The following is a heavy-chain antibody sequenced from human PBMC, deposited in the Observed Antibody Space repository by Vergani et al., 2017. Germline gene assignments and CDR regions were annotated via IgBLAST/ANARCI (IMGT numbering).Heavy chain of an antibody. CDR2: ISYVGSNK. V-gene: IGHV3-30-3*01. D-gene: IGHD1-26*01. CDR1: GFTFSSYA. Sequence: QVQLVESGGGVVQPGRSLRLSCAASGFTFSSYAMHWVRQAPGKGLEWVAVISYVGSNKYYADSVKGRFTIARDNSKNTLYLQMNSLRAEDTAVYYCARDKAPVGATLGRAFDIWGQGTMVTVSS. CDR3: ARDKAPVGATLGRAFDI. J-gene: IGHJ3*02.